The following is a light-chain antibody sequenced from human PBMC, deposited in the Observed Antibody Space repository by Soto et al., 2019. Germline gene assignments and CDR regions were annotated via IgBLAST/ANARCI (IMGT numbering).Light chain of an antibody. J-gene: IGLJ1*01. CDR3: SSYTTSTTYV. CDR1: SSDIGGYNY. Sequence: QSALTQPASVSGSPGQSIAISCTGTSSDIGGYNYVSWYQQHPGKAPKLIIYDVSNRPSGISIRFSGSKSGNTASLTISGLQAEDEADYHCSSYTTSTTYVFGTATKLTVL. CDR2: DVS. V-gene: IGLV2-14*03.